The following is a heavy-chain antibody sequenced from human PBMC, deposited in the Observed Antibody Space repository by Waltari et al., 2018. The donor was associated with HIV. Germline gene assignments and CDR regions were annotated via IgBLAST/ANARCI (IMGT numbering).Heavy chain of an antibody. D-gene: IGHD4-17*01. CDR2: IKSKTDGGTT. J-gene: IGHJ4*02. Sequence: EVQLVESGGGLVKPGGSLRLSCAASGFTFSNAWMSWVRQAPGKGLEWVGRIKSKTDGGTTDYAAPVKGRFTISRDDSKNTLYLQMNSLKTEDTAVYYCTTDRARYGDYVVYWGQGTLVTVSS. CDR3: TTDRARYGDYVVY. V-gene: IGHV3-15*01. CDR1: GFTFSNAW.